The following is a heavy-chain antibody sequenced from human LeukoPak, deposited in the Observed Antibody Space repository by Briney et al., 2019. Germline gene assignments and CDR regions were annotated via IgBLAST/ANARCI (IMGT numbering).Heavy chain of an antibody. CDR2: INPNSGGT. J-gene: IGHJ4*02. CDR1: GYTFTGYY. Sequence: ASVKVSCKASGYTFTGYYMHWVRQAPGQGLEWMGWINPNSGGTDYAQKFQGRVTMTRDTSISTAYMELSRLRSDDTAVYYCAREGYSGYDSFDYWGQGTLVTVSS. CDR3: AREGYSGYDSFDY. D-gene: IGHD5-12*01. V-gene: IGHV1-2*02.